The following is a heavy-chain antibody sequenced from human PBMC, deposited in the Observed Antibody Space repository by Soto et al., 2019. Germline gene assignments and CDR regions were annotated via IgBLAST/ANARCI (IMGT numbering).Heavy chain of an antibody. CDR3: ARGNYDFWSGYSYGMDV. CDR2: IYYSGST. Sequence: SLTCTVSGGSIRSYYWSWIRQPPGKGLEWIGYIYYSGSTNYNPSLKSRVTISVDTSKNQFSLKLSSVTAADTAVYYCARGNYDFWSGYSYGMDVWGQGTTVTVSS. J-gene: IGHJ6*02. CDR1: GGSIRSYY. V-gene: IGHV4-59*01. D-gene: IGHD3-3*01.